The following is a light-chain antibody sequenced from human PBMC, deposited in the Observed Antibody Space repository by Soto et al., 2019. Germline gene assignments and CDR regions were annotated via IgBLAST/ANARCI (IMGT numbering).Light chain of an antibody. CDR1: QSISSW. Sequence: DIQMTQSPSTLSASVGDRVTITCRASQSISSWLAWYQQKPGKAPRLLIYAATSLQSGVPLRFSGGGSGADFTLTVSSLQPEDFGTYYCQQSYSLPHTFGTGTKVDIK. J-gene: IGKJ4*02. CDR2: AAT. CDR3: QQSYSLPHT. V-gene: IGKV1-39*01.